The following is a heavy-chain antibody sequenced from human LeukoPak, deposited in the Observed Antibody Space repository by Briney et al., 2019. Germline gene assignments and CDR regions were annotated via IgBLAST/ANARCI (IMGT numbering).Heavy chain of an antibody. D-gene: IGHD2/OR15-2a*01. V-gene: IGHV3-30*03. Sequence: GGSLRLSCAASGLTFSNYAVHWVRQAPGKGLEWVAVISYDGSNKYYADSVKGRFTFSRDNSKNTLYLQMNSLRADDTAVYYCARDFYGVDYWGQGTLVTVSS. CDR2: ISYDGSNK. CDR3: ARDFYGVDY. CDR1: GLTFSNYA. J-gene: IGHJ4*02.